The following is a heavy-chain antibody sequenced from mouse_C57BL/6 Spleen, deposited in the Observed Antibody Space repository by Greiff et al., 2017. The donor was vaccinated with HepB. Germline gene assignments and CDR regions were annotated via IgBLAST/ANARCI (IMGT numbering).Heavy chain of an antibody. CDR2: ISSGSSTI. Sequence: EVQGVESGGGLVKPGGSLKLSCAASGFTFSDYGMHWVRQAPEKGLEWVAYISSGSSTIYYADTVKGRFTISRDNAKNTLFLQMTSLRSEDTAMYYCARQDYYGSRGYAMDYWGQGTSVTVSS. CDR1: GFTFSDYG. CDR3: ARQDYYGSRGYAMDY. V-gene: IGHV5-17*01. D-gene: IGHD1-1*01. J-gene: IGHJ4*01.